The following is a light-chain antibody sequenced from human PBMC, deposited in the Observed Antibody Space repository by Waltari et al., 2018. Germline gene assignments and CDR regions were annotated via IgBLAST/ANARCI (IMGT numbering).Light chain of an antibody. CDR3: QQRSIWPLT. CDR2: DAS. J-gene: IGKJ4*01. V-gene: IGKV3-11*01. CDR1: QSISSN. Sequence: EIALTQSPATLSLSPGERATLSCRASQSISSNLAWYQFRPGQAPRLLIYDASNRATGIPARFSGSGSGTDFTLTINSLEPEDFAVYYCQQRSIWPLTFGGGTKVEIK.